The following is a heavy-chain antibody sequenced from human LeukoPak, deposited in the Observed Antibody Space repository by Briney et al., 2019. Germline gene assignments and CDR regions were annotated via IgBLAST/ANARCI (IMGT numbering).Heavy chain of an antibody. J-gene: IGHJ4*02. CDR1: GITLSNYG. CDR3: AKRGVVIRVILVGFHKEAYYFDS. D-gene: IGHD3-22*01. CDR2: ISDSGGST. V-gene: IGHV3-23*01. Sequence: GGSLRLSCAVSGITLSNYGMSWVRQAPGKGLEWVAGISDSGGSTNYADSVKGRFTVSRDNPKNTLYLQMNSLRAEDTAVYFCAKRGVVIRVILVGFHKEAYYFDSWGQGALVTVSS.